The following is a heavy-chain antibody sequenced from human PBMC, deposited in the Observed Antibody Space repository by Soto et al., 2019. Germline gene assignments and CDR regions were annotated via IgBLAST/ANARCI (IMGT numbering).Heavy chain of an antibody. J-gene: IGHJ6*02. CDR3: AREDIVATRNFYYYYGMDV. D-gene: IGHD5-12*01. V-gene: IGHV4-38-2*02. CDR2: IYHSGST. CDR1: GYSISSGYY. Sequence: PSETLSLTCAVSGYSISSGYYWGWIRQPPGXGLEWIGSIYHSGSTYYNPSLKSRVTISVDTSKNQFSLKLSSVTAADTAVYYCAREDIVATRNFYYYYGMDVWGQGTTVTVSS.